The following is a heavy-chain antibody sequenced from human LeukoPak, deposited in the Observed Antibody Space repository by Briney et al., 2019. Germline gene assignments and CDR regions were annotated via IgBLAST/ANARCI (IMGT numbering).Heavy chain of an antibody. D-gene: IGHD6-6*01. J-gene: IGHJ4*02. CDR3: ARQAARLFDY. CDR2: IYYSGST. Sequence: SETLSLTCTVSGGSISSSSYYWGWIRQPPGKGLEWIGSIYYSGSTYYNPSLKSRVTISVDTSKNQFSLKLSSVTAADTAVYYCARQAARLFDYWGQGTLVTVSP. CDR1: GGSISSSSYY. V-gene: IGHV4-39*01.